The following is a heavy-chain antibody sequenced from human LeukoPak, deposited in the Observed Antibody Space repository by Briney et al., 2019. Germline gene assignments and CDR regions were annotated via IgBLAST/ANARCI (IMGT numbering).Heavy chain of an antibody. V-gene: IGHV1-24*01. D-gene: IGHD3-10*01. CDR3: ATDPRGLYYFDY. CDR2: FDPEDGET. CDR1: GYTLTKLS. Sequence: ASVKVSCKVSGYTLTKLSMHWVRQAPGKGLEWMGGFDPEDGETIYARKFQGRVTMTEDTSTDTAYMELSSLRSEDTAVYYCATDPRGLYYFDYWGQGTLVTVSS. J-gene: IGHJ4*02.